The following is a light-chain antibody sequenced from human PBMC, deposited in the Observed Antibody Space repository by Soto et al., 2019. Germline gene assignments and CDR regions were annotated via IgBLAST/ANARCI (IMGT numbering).Light chain of an antibody. CDR1: QGIRSY. Sequence: DIQMTQSPSSLSASVGDRVTITCRATQGIRSYLAWYQQKPGKVPTLLIYAASRLQSGVPSRFSGSGSGTDFTLTISSLQPEDVGTYYCQTYNSAPLTFGGGTKVEIK. CDR2: AAS. J-gene: IGKJ4*02. V-gene: IGKV1-27*01. CDR3: QTYNSAPLT.